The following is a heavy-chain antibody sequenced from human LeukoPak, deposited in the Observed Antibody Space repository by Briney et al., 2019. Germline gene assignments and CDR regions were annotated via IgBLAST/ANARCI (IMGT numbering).Heavy chain of an antibody. Sequence: GGSLRLSCTPSGFSFSDYGMHWVRQAPGKGLEWLAVIWYDGNKRKYASSVNGRFTISRDNSKSTLYLQMESLTAGDTGVYYCAKDENDLNMKYFFDYWGQGALVTVSS. CDR2: IWYDGNKR. V-gene: IGHV3-33*06. CDR1: GFSFSDYG. J-gene: IGHJ4*02. D-gene: IGHD2/OR15-2a*01. CDR3: AKDENDLNMKYFFDY.